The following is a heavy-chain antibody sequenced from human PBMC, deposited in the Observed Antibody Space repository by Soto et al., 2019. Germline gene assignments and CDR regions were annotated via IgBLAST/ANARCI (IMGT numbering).Heavy chain of an antibody. J-gene: IGHJ6*02. CDR3: AGEPIGGAYDMDV. V-gene: IGHV3-48*03. Sequence: EVLLVESGGGLVQPGGSLRLSCAVSGFNYNNFAMTWVRQAPGKGLEWVADISASGATIFYADSVKGRFTISRDNSKNTLYLQMHSLRAEDTAVYYCAGEPIGGAYDMDVWGQGTTVTVSS. D-gene: IGHD3-16*01. CDR1: GFNYNNFA. CDR2: ISASGATI.